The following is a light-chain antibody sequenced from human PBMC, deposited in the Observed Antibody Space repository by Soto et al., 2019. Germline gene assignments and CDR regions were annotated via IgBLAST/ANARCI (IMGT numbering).Light chain of an antibody. CDR2: GTS. CDR1: QTVGRSF. CDR3: QQYGTTVFT. J-gene: IGKJ3*01. V-gene: IGKV3-20*01. Sequence: EIVLTQSPGIMYLSPGERATLSCRASQTVGRSFLAWYQQKPGQSPRLLIFGTSIRATGTPDRFSGGGSGTEFTLAISRLEPEDFAVYYCQQYGTTVFTFGPGTKVDV.